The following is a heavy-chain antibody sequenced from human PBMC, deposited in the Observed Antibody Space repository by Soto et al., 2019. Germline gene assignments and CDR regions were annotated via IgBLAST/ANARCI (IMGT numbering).Heavy chain of an antibody. CDR3: ARGGVVAATGWFDP. J-gene: IGHJ5*02. CDR2: IIPIFGTA. CDR1: GGTFSSYA. D-gene: IGHD2-15*01. V-gene: IGHV1-69*13. Sequence: SVKVSCKASGGTFSSYAISWVRQALGQGLEWMGGIIPIFGTANYAQKFQGRVTITADESTSTAYMELSNLRSEDTAVYYCARGGVVAATGWFDPWGQGTLVTVSS.